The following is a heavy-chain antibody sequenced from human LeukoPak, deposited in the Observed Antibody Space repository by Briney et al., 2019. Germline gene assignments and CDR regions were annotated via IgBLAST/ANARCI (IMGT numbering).Heavy chain of an antibody. CDR2: IKQDGSEK. CDR1: GFTFRNYW. J-gene: IGHJ4*02. D-gene: IGHD6-19*01. V-gene: IGHV3-7*01. CDR3: ARDRGYSSGWSGFDY. Sequence: PGGSLRLSCAASGFTFRNYWMSWVRQAPGKGLEWVANIKQDGSEKDYVDSMKGRFSISRDNAKNSVYLQMNSLRAEDTAVYYCARDRGYSSGWSGFDYWGQGTLVTVSS.